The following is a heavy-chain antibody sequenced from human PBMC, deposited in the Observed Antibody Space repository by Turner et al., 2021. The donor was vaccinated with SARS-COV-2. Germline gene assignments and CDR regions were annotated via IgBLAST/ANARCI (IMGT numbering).Heavy chain of an antibody. D-gene: IGHD2-21*02. CDR3: ATGYAYCGGDCSIHY. J-gene: IGHJ4*02. CDR1: GYSLTELS. Sequence: QVQLVQSGAEVKKPGASVKVSCKVSGYSLTELSMHWVRQAPGKGLEWMGGFDPEDVETIYPQKFQCRVTMTEDTSTDTAYMELSSLRSEDTAVYYCATGYAYCGGDCSIHYWGQGTLVTVSS. CDR2: FDPEDVET. V-gene: IGHV1-24*01.